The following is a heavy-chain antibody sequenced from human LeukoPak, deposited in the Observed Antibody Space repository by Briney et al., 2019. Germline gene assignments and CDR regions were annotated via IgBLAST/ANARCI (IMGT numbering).Heavy chain of an antibody. V-gene: IGHV3-64*01. D-gene: IGHD4-17*01. Sequence: GGSLGLSCAASGFTFSSYAMHWVRQAPGKGLVYVSAINSNGDSTYYASSVKGRFTISRDNSKNTLYLQMGSLRAEDLAAYYCAKRIYGGNSGLDYWGQGTLVTVSS. CDR1: GFTFSSYA. J-gene: IGHJ4*02. CDR3: AKRIYGGNSGLDY. CDR2: INSNGDST.